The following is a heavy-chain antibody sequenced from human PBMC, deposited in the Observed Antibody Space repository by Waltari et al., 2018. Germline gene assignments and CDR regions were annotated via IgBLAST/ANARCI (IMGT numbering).Heavy chain of an antibody. CDR3: AKDQLHLEGVSPTPFDS. D-gene: IGHD1-1*01. V-gene: IGHV3-23*01. J-gene: IGHJ4*02. CDR1: GFTFSNYG. CDR2: VSDDGGGT. Sequence: DVQLLESGGDLVQPGGSLRLSCAASGFTFSNYGMSWVRQAPGKGLEWVWAVSDDGGGTAYAESLKCRFTVSRDNSKNTLELQINRLRVDETAIYYWAKDQLHLEGVSPTPFDSWGQGTLVTVSS.